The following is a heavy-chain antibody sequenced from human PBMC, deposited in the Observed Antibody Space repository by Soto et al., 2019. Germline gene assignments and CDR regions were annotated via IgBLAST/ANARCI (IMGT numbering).Heavy chain of an antibody. Sequence: SQTLSLTCAISGDSVSSNSAAWNWIRQSPSRGLEWLGRTYYRSKWYNDYAVSVKSRITINPDTSKNQFSLQLNSVTPEDTAVYYCAREVFPTVTTLGSYFDYWGQGTLVTVSS. V-gene: IGHV6-1*01. D-gene: IGHD4-17*01. CDR1: GDSVSSNSAA. CDR3: AREVFPTVTTLGSYFDY. CDR2: TYYRSKWYN. J-gene: IGHJ4*02.